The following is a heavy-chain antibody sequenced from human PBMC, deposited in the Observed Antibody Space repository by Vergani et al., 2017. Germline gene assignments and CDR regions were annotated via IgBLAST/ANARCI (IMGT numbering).Heavy chain of an antibody. Sequence: QVQLQESGPGLVKPSETLSLTCAVSGYSISSGYYWGWIRQPPGQGLEWIGSIYHSGSTYYNPSLKSRVTISVDTSKNQFSLKLSSVTAADTAVYYCARQVGCSSTSCYRPLYYYYGMDVWGQGTTVTVSS. CDR3: ARQVGCSSTSCYRPLYYYYGMDV. J-gene: IGHJ6*02. CDR1: GYSISSGYY. V-gene: IGHV4-38-2*01. D-gene: IGHD2-2*01. CDR2: IYHSGST.